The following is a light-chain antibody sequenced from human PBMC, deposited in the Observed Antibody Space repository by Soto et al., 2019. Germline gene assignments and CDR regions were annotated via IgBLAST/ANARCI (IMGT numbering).Light chain of an antibody. CDR1: QSISSY. CDR3: QQSYSTPT. V-gene: IGKV1-39*01. CDR2: AAS. J-gene: IGKJ1*01. Sequence: DLQMTQSPSSLSASVGARVTITCRASQSISSYLNWYQQKPGKAPKLLIFAASSLQSGVPSRFSGSGSGTDFPLTISSLQPEDFETYYCQQSYSTPTFGQGPKVDIK.